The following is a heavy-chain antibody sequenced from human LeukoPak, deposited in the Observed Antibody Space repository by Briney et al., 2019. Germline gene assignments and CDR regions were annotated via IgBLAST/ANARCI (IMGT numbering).Heavy chain of an antibody. CDR3: ARATAEWFRDDWNHSLENWFDP. CDR1: GGSISSNYY. J-gene: IGHJ5*02. Sequence: SETLSLTCTVSGGSISSNYYWGWIRQPPGKGLDWIGSISYSGSTYYNPSLKSRVTVSIDMSNNQFSLKLTSVTAADTAVYYCARATAEWFRDDWNHSLENWFDPWGQGTLVTVSS. CDR2: ISYSGST. V-gene: IGHV4-39*07. D-gene: IGHD3-10*01.